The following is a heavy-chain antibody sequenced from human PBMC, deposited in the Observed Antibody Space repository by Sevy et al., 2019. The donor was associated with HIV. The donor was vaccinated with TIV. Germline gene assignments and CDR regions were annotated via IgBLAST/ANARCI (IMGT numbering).Heavy chain of an antibody. J-gene: IGHJ6*02. Sequence: GESLKISCTASGFDFGDYAMTWIPQVTGKGLECVGFIRTKPYGGTADYAASAKGRFTISRDDSKSIAYLQMSNLKAEDTAVYYCSRGAFGSSAGIHYYGLDVWGQGTTVTVSS. V-gene: IGHV3-49*03. CDR1: GFDFGDYA. D-gene: IGHD6-6*01. CDR2: IRTKPYGGTA. CDR3: SRGAFGSSAGIHYYGLDV.